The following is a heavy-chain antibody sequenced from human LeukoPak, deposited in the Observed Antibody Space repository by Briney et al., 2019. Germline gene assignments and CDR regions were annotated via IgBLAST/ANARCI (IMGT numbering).Heavy chain of an antibody. CDR3: ARGDFWSGYQRQSPLNY. CDR2: IIPIFGTA. V-gene: IGHV1-69*13. Sequence: SVKVSCKASVGTFSSYAISWVRQAPGQGLEWMGGIIPIFGTANYAQKFQGRVTKNADESTSTAYMELSSLRSEDTAVYYCARGDFWSGYQRQSPLNYWGQGTLVTVSS. D-gene: IGHD3-3*01. J-gene: IGHJ4*02. CDR1: VGTFSSYA.